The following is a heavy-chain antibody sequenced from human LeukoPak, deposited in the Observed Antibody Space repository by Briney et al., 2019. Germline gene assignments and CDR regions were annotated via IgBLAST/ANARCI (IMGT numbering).Heavy chain of an antibody. Sequence: GGSLRLSCAASGFTFISYSMNWVHQAPGKGLEWVSFISSSGRDIYYADSVKGRFTISRDNAKNSLFLQMNSLRADDTALYYCARDAYFYGSGSVDYWGQGTLVTVSS. D-gene: IGHD3-10*01. CDR3: ARDAYFYGSGSVDY. J-gene: IGHJ4*02. CDR2: ISSSGRDI. CDR1: GFTFISYS. V-gene: IGHV3-21*06.